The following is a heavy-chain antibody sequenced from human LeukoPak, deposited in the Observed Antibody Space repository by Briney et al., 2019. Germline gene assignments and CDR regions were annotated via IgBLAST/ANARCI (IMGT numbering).Heavy chain of an antibody. CDR2: IRYDGSNK. CDR3: ARGPNFQYYDFWSGSGYFDY. CDR1: GFTFSSYG. J-gene: IGHJ4*02. Sequence: GGSLRLSCAASGFTFSSYGMHWVRQAPGKGLEWVAFIRYDGSNKYYADSVKGRFTISRDNAKNSLYLQMNSLRAEDTAVYYCARGPNFQYYDFWSGSGYFDYWGQGTLVTVSS. D-gene: IGHD3-3*01. V-gene: IGHV3-30*02.